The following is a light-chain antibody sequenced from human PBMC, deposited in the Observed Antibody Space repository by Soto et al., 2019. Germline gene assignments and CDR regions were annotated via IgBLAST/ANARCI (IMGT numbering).Light chain of an antibody. Sequence: EMVMTQSPAILSVSPGESATLSCRASQSVSSSHLAWYQQKPGQAPRLLIYSASSRATGIPDRFSGSGSGKEFTLTISSLQPDDFATYYCQQYNSYPWTFGQGTKVDIK. CDR3: QQYNSYPWT. V-gene: IGKV3D-15*01. CDR1: QSVSSSH. CDR2: SAS. J-gene: IGKJ1*01.